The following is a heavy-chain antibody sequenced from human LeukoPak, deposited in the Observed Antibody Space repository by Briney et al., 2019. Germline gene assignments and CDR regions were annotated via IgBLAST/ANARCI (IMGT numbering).Heavy chain of an antibody. J-gene: IGHJ5*02. CDR2: IKQDGSEK. Sequence: GGSLRLSCAVSGFTFSDYWMSWVHQAPGKGLEWVANIKQDGSEKRYVDSVKGRFTISRDNAKNSLYLQMNSLRAEDTAVYYCARHTTLDPWGQGALVTVSS. CDR1: GFTFSDYW. V-gene: IGHV3-7*01. CDR3: ARHTTLDP. D-gene: IGHD1-14*01.